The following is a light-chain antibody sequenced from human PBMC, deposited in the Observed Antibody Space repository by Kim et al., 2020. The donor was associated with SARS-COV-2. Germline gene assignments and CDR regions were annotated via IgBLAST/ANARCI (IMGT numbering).Light chain of an antibody. Sequence: ETMMTQSPHTLSLSPGESASLSCRASQNVRTNVAWYQQKPGQAPRLLFYGAFVRATGIPARFSGSGSGTEFTLTISSVQSDDFALYFCHQYNDWPRTFGQGTKVDIK. CDR1: QNVRTN. V-gene: IGKV3-15*01. J-gene: IGKJ1*01. CDR3: HQYNDWPRT. CDR2: GAF.